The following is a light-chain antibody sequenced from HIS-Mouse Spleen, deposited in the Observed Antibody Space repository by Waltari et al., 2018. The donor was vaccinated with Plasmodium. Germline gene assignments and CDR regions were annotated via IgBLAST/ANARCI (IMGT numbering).Light chain of an antibody. CDR1: QSISSY. V-gene: IGKV1-39*01. J-gene: IGKJ4*01. CDR2: AAS. Sequence: DIHMTQSPSSLSASVGDRVTITCRASQSISSYLNWYQQKPGKAPKLLIYAASSLQSGVTSRFSGSGSGTDFTLTISSLQPEDFATYYCQQSYSTPQLTCGGGTKVEIK. CDR3: QQSYSTPQLT.